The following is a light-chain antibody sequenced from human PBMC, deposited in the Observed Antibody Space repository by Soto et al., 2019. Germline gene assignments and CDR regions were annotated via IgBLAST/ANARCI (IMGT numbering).Light chain of an antibody. V-gene: IGLV4-69*01. J-gene: IGLJ3*02. CDR1: SGHNNYA. CDR2: LNSDGSH. Sequence: QSVLTQSPSASASLGASVKLTCTLSSGHNNYAIAWHQQQPEKGPRYLMKLNSDGSHTKGDGIPDRFSGSSSGAERYLTISILQSVDAADSDCQTWGTGTCVFGGGTQLTVL. CDR3: QTWGTGTCV.